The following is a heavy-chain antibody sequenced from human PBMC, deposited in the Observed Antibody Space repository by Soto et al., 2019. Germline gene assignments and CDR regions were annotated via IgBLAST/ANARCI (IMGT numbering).Heavy chain of an antibody. J-gene: IGHJ4*02. Sequence: QVQLQESGPGLVKPSETLSLTCAVSGASISRIGFHWGWIRQPPGQGLEWIGSIYDAGTTFYHSSLKSRVTISADTSKNHFSPRLTSVTAADTAVYYCARRGSGHTFDYWGQGTLVTVSS. CDR2: IYDAGTT. D-gene: IGHD3-10*01. CDR1: GASISRIGFH. V-gene: IGHV4-39*01. CDR3: ARRGSGHTFDY.